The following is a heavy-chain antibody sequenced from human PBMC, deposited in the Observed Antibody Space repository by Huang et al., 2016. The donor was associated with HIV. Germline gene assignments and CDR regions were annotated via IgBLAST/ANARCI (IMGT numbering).Heavy chain of an antibody. J-gene: IGHJ4*02. D-gene: IGHD3-22*01. Sequence: QFTLKESGPTLVKPTQTLTLTCPFSGFSLNTVGVGVGWIRQAPGTAPECLALIFWDGDKRYRPALKDRLSISEDTAKPQVVLTMTHVDPVDTATYYCAHSVYNTTDYYCRMRFDSWGQGTLVTVSS. CDR2: IFWDGDK. CDR1: GFSLNTVGVG. V-gene: IGHV2-5*02. CDR3: AHSVYNTTDYYCRMRFDS.